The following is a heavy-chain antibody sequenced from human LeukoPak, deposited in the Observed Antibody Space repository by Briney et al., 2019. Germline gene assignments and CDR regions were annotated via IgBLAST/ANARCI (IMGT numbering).Heavy chain of an antibody. D-gene: IGHD6-19*01. Sequence: GGSLRLSCAASGFIFSTNWMGWFRQAPGKGLEWVAYIKPDGSETYYVDSVKGRFTISRDNAKNSLYLQMYSLRADDTAVYYCATAVSVAGDSWGQGTLVTVSS. CDR1: GFIFSTNW. CDR3: ATAVSVAGDS. CDR2: IKPDGSET. V-gene: IGHV3-7*01. J-gene: IGHJ5*01.